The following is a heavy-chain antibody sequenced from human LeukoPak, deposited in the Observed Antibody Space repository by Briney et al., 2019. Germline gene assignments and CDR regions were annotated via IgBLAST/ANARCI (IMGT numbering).Heavy chain of an antibody. Sequence: SETLSLTCSVSGGSISTSSHFWGWIRQPPGKGLEWIGSFYHSGSTNYNPSLKSRVTISVDTSKNQFSLKLSSVTAADTAVYYCARRSYYSGSGSPPRYWGQGTLVTVSS. D-gene: IGHD3-10*01. J-gene: IGHJ4*02. CDR1: GGSISTSSHF. CDR3: ARRSYYSGSGSPPRY. V-gene: IGHV4-39*07. CDR2: FYHSGST.